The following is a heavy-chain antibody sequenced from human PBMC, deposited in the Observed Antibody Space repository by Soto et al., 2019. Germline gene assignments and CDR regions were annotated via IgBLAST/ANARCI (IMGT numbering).Heavy chain of an antibody. J-gene: IGHJ4*02. CDR1: GGSISSSSYY. CDR2: IYYSGST. Sequence: SETLSLTCTVSGGSISSSSYYWGWIRQPPGKGLEWIGSIYYSGSTYYNPSLKSRVTISVDTSKNQFSLKLSSVTAADTAVYYCARQNWNYVFDYWGQGTLVTV. D-gene: IGHD1-7*01. V-gene: IGHV4-39*01. CDR3: ARQNWNYVFDY.